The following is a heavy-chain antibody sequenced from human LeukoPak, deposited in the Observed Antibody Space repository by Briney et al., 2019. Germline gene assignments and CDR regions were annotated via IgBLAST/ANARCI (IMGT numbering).Heavy chain of an antibody. Sequence: SETLSLTCTVSGGSISSSSYYWGWIRQPPGKGLEWIGSIYYSGSTYYNPSLKGRVTISVDTSKNQFSLKLSSVTAADTAVYYCARATPANILRWKEYYFDYWGQGTLVTVSS. V-gene: IGHV4-39*07. CDR2: IYYSGST. CDR3: ARATPANILRWKEYYFDY. CDR1: GGSISSSSYY. D-gene: IGHD4-23*01. J-gene: IGHJ4*02.